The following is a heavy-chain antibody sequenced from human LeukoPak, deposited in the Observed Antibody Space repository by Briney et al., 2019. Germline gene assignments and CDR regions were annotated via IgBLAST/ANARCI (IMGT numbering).Heavy chain of an antibody. CDR1: GFTFTNLA. Sequence: PGGSLRLSCAVSGFTFTNLAMMWVRQAPGKGLQWVSSITGDGATYYADSVRGRFMLSRDTSKNTLYLQMNSLTAEDTALYYCAKGAAAGLVDWFDPWGQGTLVTVSS. CDR3: AKGAAAGLVDWFDP. J-gene: IGHJ5*02. D-gene: IGHD6-25*01. V-gene: IGHV3-23*01. CDR2: ITGDGAT.